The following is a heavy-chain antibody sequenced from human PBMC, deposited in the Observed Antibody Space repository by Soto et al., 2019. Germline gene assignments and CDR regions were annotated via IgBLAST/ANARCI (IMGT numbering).Heavy chain of an antibody. Sequence: QVQLVESGGGVVQPGTSLRLSCVGSGFTFRSYVIHWVRQAPGKGLEWVALTSYDGSNNFYGDSVKGRFTISRDNSRNTVELQMDNLTLEDTALYYCARWGTTGGLDVWGQGTLVSVSS. V-gene: IGHV3-33*05. CDR2: TSYDGSNN. D-gene: IGHD3-16*01. CDR1: GFTFRSYV. J-gene: IGHJ4*02. CDR3: ARWGTTGGLDV.